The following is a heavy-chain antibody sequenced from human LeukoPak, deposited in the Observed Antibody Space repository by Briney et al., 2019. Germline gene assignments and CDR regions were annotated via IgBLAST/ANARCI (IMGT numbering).Heavy chain of an antibody. CDR1: GITFSHYW. V-gene: IGHV3-7*01. CDR3: ARDVAYSAFDY. J-gene: IGHJ4*02. D-gene: IGHD2-21*01. Sequence: PGGSLRLSCTTSGITFSHYWMSWLRQAPGKGLEWVATIRPDGSEGYYADSVRGRFTISRDNSKNSFYLQMSSLRAEDTGVFYCARDVAYSAFDYWGQGTLVTVSS. CDR2: IRPDGSEG.